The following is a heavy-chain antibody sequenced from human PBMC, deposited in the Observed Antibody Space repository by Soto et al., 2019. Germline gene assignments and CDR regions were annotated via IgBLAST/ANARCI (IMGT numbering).Heavy chain of an antibody. CDR3: ARFKFAKVGYCSGGSCYPDYYYGMDV. D-gene: IGHD2-15*01. CDR1: GGSISSYY. CDR2: IYYSGST. J-gene: IGHJ6*02. Sequence: PSETLSLTCTVSGGSISSYYWSWIRQPPGKGLEWIGYIYYSGSTNYNPSLKSRVTISVDTSKNQFSLKLSSVTAADTAVYYCARFKFAKVGYCSGGSCYPDYYYGMDVWGQGTTVTVPS. V-gene: IGHV4-59*01.